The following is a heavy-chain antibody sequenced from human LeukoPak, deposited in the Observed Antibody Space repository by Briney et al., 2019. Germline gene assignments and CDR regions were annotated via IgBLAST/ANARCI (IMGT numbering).Heavy chain of an antibody. J-gene: IGHJ4*02. CDR3: ARGPRDY. CDR2: ISYDGSNK. Sequence: HPGGSLRLSCAAPGFTFSSYATHWVRQAPGKGLEWVAVISYDGSNKYYADSVKGRFTISRDNSKNTLYLQMNSLRAEDTAVYYCARGPRDYWGQGTLVTVSS. V-gene: IGHV3-30-3*01. CDR1: GFTFSSYA.